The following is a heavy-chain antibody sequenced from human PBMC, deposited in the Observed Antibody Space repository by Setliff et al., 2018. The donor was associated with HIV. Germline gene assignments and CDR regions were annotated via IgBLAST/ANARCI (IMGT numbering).Heavy chain of an antibody. J-gene: IGHJ4*02. CDR1: GGSINNYY. CDR3: ARNRVPSSL. CDR2: IFYSGST. V-gene: IGHV4-59*01. Sequence: ESGPTLVNPTETLSLTCSVSGGSINNYYWSWIRQSPGKGLEWIGYIFYSGSTNYNPSLKSQVTFSVDMSKNQFSLRLTSVTAADTAIYYCARNRVPSSLWGQGTLVTVSS. D-gene: IGHD3-10*01.